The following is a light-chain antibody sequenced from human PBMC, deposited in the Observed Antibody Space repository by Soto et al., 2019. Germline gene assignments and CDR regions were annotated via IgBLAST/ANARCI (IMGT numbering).Light chain of an antibody. CDR3: NSYTTSSTHI. CDR1: SSDVGAYNY. V-gene: IGLV2-14*03. J-gene: IGLJ2*01. Sequence: QSALTQPAPVSGSPGQSITISCSGTSSDVGAYNYVSWYQQHPGKAPKLIIYDVNDRPSGVSNRFSGSKSGNTASLTISGLLTEDEADYYCNSYTTSSTHIFGGGTKVTVL. CDR2: DVN.